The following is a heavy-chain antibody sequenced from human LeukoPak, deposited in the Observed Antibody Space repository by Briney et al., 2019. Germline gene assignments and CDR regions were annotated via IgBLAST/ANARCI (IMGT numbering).Heavy chain of an antibody. CDR1: GFTFSSYG. CDR3: ARDPYSSGWPYFDY. CDR2: IWYDGSNK. J-gene: IGHJ4*02. Sequence: GGSLRLSCAASGFTFSSYGMHWVRQAPGKGLEWVAVIWYDGSNKYYADSVKGRFTISRDNSKNTLYLQMNSLRAEDTAVYYCARDPYSSGWPYFDYWGQGTLVTVSS. V-gene: IGHV3-33*01. D-gene: IGHD6-19*01.